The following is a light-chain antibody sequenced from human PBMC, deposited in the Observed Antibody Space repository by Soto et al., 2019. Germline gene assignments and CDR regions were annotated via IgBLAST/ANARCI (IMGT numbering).Light chain of an antibody. CDR3: QQRSNWPPL. V-gene: IGKV3D-20*02. Sequence: EIVLTQSPGTLSLSPGERATLSCRASQSVSNNYLAWYQQKPGQAPRLLIYGASSRATGIPARFSGSGSGTDFTLTISSLEPEDFAVYYCQQRSNWPPLFGGGTKVDIK. CDR1: QSVSNNY. J-gene: IGKJ4*01. CDR2: GAS.